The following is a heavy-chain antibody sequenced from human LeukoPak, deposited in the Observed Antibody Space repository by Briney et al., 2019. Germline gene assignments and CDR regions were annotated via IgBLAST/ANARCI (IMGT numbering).Heavy chain of an antibody. D-gene: IGHD3-3*01. J-gene: IGHJ4*02. Sequence: ASVKVSCKVSGYTLTELSMHWVRQAPGKGLEWMGGFDPEDGETIYAQKFQGRVTMTEDTSTDTAYMELSSLRSEDTAVYYCATEMWHSDYYDFWSGYRYWGQGTLVTVSS. CDR3: ATEMWHSDYYDFWSGYRY. CDR2: FDPEDGET. CDR1: GYTLTELS. V-gene: IGHV1-24*01.